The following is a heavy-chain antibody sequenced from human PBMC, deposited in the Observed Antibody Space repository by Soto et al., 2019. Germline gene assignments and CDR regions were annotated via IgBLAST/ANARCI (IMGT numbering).Heavy chain of an antibody. CDR3: ARDSSGWYEKGPFDY. J-gene: IGHJ4*02. CDR1: GFTFTSYA. Sequence: PGGSLRLSCAASGFTFTSYAMSWVRQAPGKGLEWVSTVTGSGASTYYADSVKGRFTISRDNSKNTLYLQMNSLRAEDTAVYYCARDSSGWYEKGPFDYWGQGTLVTVSS. D-gene: IGHD6-19*01. V-gene: IGHV3-23*01. CDR2: VTGSGAST.